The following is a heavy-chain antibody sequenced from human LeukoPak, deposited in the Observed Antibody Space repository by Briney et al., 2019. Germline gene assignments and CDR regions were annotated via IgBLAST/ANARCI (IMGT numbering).Heavy chain of an antibody. D-gene: IGHD6-13*01. CDR2: ISGSGGST. J-gene: IGHJ4*02. Sequence: PGGSLRLSCAASEFTFSSYAMSWVRQAPGKGLEWVSGISGSGGSTYYADSVKGRFTISRDNSKNTLHLQMNSLRAEDTAVYYCAKGVSSWYLDYWGQGTLVTVSS. V-gene: IGHV3-23*01. CDR3: AKGVSSWYLDY. CDR1: EFTFSSYA.